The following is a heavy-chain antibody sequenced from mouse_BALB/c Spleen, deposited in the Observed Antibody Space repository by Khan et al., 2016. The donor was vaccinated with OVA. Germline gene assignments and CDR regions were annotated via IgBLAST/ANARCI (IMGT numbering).Heavy chain of an antibody. V-gene: IGHV14-1*02. CDR3: SSLRDYEDDY. CDR2: IDPENGNT. Sequence: VQLQQSGAELVRPGALVKLSCKASGFNIKDYYMHWVKQRPEQGLEWIGWIDPENGNTIYDPKFQGKASITADTSSNTAFLHLSSLTSEDTAVYYCSSLRDYEDDYWGQGTTLTVSS. CDR1: GFNIKDYY. D-gene: IGHD1-1*01. J-gene: IGHJ2*01.